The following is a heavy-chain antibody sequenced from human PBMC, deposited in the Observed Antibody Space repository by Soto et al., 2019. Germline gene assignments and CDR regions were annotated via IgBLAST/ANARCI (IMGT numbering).Heavy chain of an antibody. J-gene: IGHJ4*02. D-gene: IGHD5-12*01. V-gene: IGHV4-59*13. CDR3: ARDRRDGYKRYFDF. Sequence: PSETLSLTCTVSVVSITSYFWSWIRQTPGKGLDWIGSISFSGATYSNPSLKGRAALSVYTSENNLSLTLNSVTSADTAVYFCARDRRDGYKRYFDFWGQGKNVTVSS. CDR1: VVSITSYF. CDR2: ISFSGAT.